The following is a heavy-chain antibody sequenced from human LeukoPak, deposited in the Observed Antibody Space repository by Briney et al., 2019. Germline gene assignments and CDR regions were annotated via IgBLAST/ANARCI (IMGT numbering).Heavy chain of an antibody. CDR1: GYAFTSYD. V-gene: IGHV1-8*03. J-gene: IGHJ5*02. CDR3: ARGNPYWFDP. CDR2: RNPNSGNT. Sequence: ASVKVSCKASGYAFTSYDINWGRQPTGQGLEWMGLRNPNSGNTGYAQKFQGRVTITRNTSISTAYMELSSLRSEDTAVYYCARGNPYWFDPWGQGTLVTVSS.